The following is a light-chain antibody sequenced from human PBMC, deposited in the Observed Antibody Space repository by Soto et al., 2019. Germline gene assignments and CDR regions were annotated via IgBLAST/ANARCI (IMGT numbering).Light chain of an antibody. CDR2: DVS. V-gene: IGLV2-14*01. CDR3: SSYTSSSTLV. CDR1: SSDVGGYNY. J-gene: IGLJ2*01. Sequence: QSVLTQPASGSGSPGQSITISCTGTSSDVGGYNYVSWYQQHPGKAPKLMIYDVSNQPSGVSNLFSGSKSGNTASLTISGLQAEDEADYYCSSYTSSSTLVFGGGTKLTVL.